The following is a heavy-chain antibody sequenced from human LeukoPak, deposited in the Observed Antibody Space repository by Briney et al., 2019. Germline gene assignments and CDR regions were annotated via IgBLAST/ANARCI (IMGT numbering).Heavy chain of an antibody. D-gene: IGHD3/OR15-3a*01. J-gene: IGHJ4*02. CDR2: VYSGGST. CDR1: GFTVNSNF. CDR3: AGLFYFDH. Sequence: GGSLRLSCAASGFTVNSNFMSWVRQAPGKGLEWVSVVYSGGSTYYADSVKGRFTISRDISKNTLSLQMNSLRAEDTAVYYCAGLFYFDHWGQGTPVTVSS. V-gene: IGHV3-53*01.